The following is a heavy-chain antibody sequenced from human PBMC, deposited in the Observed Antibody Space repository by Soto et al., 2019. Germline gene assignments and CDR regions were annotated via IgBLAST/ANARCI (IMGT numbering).Heavy chain of an antibody. D-gene: IGHD5-18*01. J-gene: IGHJ6*02. Sequence: GGSLRLSCAASGFTFSNAWMSWVRQAPGKGLEWVGRIKSKTDGGTTDYAAPAKGRFTISRDDSKNTPYLQMNSLKTEDTAVYYCTTISYSYGYALYYYYYGMDVWGQGTTVTVSS. CDR1: GFTFSNAW. V-gene: IGHV3-15*01. CDR2: IKSKTDGGTT. CDR3: TTISYSYGYALYYYYYGMDV.